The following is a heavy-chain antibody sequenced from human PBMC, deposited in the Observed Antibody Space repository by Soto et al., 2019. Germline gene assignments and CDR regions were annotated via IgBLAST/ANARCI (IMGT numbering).Heavy chain of an antibody. D-gene: IGHD3-10*01. Sequence: ASVKVSCKASGGTFSSYAISWVRQAPGQGLEWMGGIIPIFGTANYAQKFQGRVTITADESTSTAYMELSSLRSEDTAVYYCAPLLLWFGELTPHWGQGTLVTVSS. CDR1: GGTFSSYA. CDR3: APLLLWFGELTPH. J-gene: IGHJ4*02. CDR2: IIPIFGTA. V-gene: IGHV1-69*13.